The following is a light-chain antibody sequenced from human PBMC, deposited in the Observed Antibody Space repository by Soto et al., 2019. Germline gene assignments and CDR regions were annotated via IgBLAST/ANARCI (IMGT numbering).Light chain of an antibody. Sequence: QSALTQPASVSGSPGQSITISCTGTSSDVGGYNYVSWYQQHPGKAPKLMIYDVSNRPSGVSNRFSGSKSGNTAFLTISGLQAEDEADYNCSSYTSSSTLYVFGTGTKVTVL. CDR2: DVS. CDR1: SSDVGGYNY. V-gene: IGLV2-14*01. CDR3: SSYTSSSTLYV. J-gene: IGLJ1*01.